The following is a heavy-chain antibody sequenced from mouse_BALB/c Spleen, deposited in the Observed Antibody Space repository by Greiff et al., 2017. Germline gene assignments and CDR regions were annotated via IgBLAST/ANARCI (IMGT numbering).Heavy chain of an antibody. V-gene: IGHV5-6-3*01. CDR3: AREDYYGSSQFAY. CDR2: INSNGGST. D-gene: IGHD1-1*01. CDR1: GFTFSSYG. J-gene: IGHJ3*01. Sequence: EVKLVESGGGLVQPGGSLKLSCAASGFTFSSYGMSWVRQTPDKRLELVATINSNGGSTYYPDSVKGRFTISRDNAKNTLYLQMSSLKSEDTAMYYCAREDYYGSSQFAYWGQGTLVTVSA.